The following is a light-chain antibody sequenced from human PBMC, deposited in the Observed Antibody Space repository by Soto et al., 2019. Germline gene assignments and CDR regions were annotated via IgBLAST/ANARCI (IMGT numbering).Light chain of an antibody. CDR2: LGS. J-gene: IGKJ4*01. CDR1: QSLLHSNGYNY. CDR3: MQAVQTPLT. Sequence: DIVLTQSPLSLSVTPGEPASISCRSSQSLLHSNGYNYLDWYLQKPGQSPQLLIYLGSNRASGVPYRFSGSGSGTDFTLKISRVEAEDVGVYYCMQAVQTPLTFGGGPKVEIK. V-gene: IGKV2-28*01.